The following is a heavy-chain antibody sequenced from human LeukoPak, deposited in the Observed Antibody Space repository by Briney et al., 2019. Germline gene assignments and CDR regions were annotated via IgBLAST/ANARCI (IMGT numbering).Heavy chain of an antibody. CDR3: AKDREYYYDSSGYHDVPSFDY. J-gene: IGHJ4*02. Sequence: GGSLRLSCAASGFTFSSYAMSWVRQAPGKGLEWVSAISGSGGSTYYADSVKGRFTISRDNSKNTLYLQMNILRAVDTAVYYCAKDREYYYDSSGYHDVPSFDYWGQGTLVTVSS. CDR2: ISGSGGST. CDR1: GFTFSSYA. V-gene: IGHV3-23*01. D-gene: IGHD3-22*01.